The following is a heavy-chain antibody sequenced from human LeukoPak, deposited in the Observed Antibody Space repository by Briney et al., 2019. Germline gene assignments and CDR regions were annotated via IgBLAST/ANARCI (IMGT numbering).Heavy chain of an antibody. CDR2: IWHDGSNK. Sequence: GGSLRLSCAASGFTFSSNGMHWVRQAPSKGLEWAAVIWHDGSNKYYSAPVKGRFTISRDNSKNTLYLQMNSLRAEDTAVYYCAREGRGYSYAFEYWGQGTLGTVSS. CDR3: AREGRGYSYAFEY. CDR1: GFTFSSNG. V-gene: IGHV3-33*01. D-gene: IGHD5-18*01. J-gene: IGHJ4*02.